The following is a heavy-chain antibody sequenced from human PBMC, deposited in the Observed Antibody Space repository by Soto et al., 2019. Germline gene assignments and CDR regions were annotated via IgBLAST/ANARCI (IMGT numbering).Heavy chain of an antibody. CDR2: IIPIFHTP. D-gene: IGHD3-10*01. CDR3: AKDKDRQQLGGNYYYIMDV. J-gene: IGHJ6*02. CDR1: GGTFRTNA. V-gene: IGHV1-69*12. Sequence: QVQLVQSGAEVNKPGSSVKISCKASGGTFRTNAFSWVRQAPGQGLEWMGGIIPIFHTPDYPQKFQGRVTITADESTTTTYRELSSLRSEDTATYYCAKDKDRQQLGGNYYYIMDVWGQGTTVTVSS.